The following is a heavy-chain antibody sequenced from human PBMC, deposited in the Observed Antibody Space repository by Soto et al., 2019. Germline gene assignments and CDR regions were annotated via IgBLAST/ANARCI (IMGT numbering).Heavy chain of an antibody. Sequence: GASVKVSCKASGGTFSSYAISWVRQAPGQGLEWMGGIIPIFGTANYAQKFQGRVTITADESTSTAYMELSSLRSEDTAVYYCARGGDIVVVPAAMGYSYGPYYYYYGMDVWGQGTTVTVSS. CDR1: GGTFSSYA. J-gene: IGHJ6*02. D-gene: IGHD2-2*01. V-gene: IGHV1-69*13. CDR3: ARGGDIVVVPAAMGYSYGPYYYYYGMDV. CDR2: IIPIFGTA.